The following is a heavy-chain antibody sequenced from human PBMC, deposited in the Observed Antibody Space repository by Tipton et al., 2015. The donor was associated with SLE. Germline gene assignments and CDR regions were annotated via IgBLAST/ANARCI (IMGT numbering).Heavy chain of an antibody. D-gene: IGHD6-19*01. CDR3: ARGSIAVAGTFDY. Sequence: TLSLTCTVSGGSVSSGTYYWSWIRQPPGKGLEWIGYIYYSGYTNYNPSLKSRVTISVDTSKNQFSLKLSSVTAADTAVYYCARGSIAVAGTFDYWGQGTLVTVSS. J-gene: IGHJ4*02. CDR1: GGSVSSGTYY. CDR2: IYYSGYT. V-gene: IGHV4-61*01.